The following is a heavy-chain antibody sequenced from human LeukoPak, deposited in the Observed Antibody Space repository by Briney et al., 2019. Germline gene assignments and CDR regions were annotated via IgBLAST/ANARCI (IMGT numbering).Heavy chain of an antibody. J-gene: IGHJ4*02. CDR3: VRPYGGSYYFDY. Sequence: GGSLRLSCAASGFTFSSYGMHWVRQAPGKGLEWVAVMWYDGSNQYYADSVKGRFTISRDNSKNTLHLQMDSLRAEDTAVYYCVRPYGGSYYFDYWGLGTLVTVSS. V-gene: IGHV3-33*01. CDR2: MWYDGSNQ. D-gene: IGHD4-23*01. CDR1: GFTFSSYG.